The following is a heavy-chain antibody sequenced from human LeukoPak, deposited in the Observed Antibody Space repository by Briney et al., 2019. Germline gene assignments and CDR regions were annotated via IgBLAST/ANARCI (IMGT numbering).Heavy chain of an antibody. D-gene: IGHD2-15*01. J-gene: IGHJ4*02. CDR3: ARGPQYCSGGSCYLYYFDY. V-gene: IGHV4-30-4*01. CDR1: GGSISSGDYY. CDR2: IYYSGST. Sequence: SETLSLTCTVSGGSISSGDYYWSWIRQPPGKGLEWIGYIYYSGSTYYNPSLKSRVTISVDTSKNQFSLKLSSVTAADTAVYYCARGPQYCSGGSCYLYYFDYWDQGTLVTVSS.